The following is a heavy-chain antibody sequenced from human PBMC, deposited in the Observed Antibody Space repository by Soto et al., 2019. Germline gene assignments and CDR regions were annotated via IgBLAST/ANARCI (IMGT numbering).Heavy chain of an antibody. D-gene: IGHD3-22*01. Sequence: QVQLVQSGAEVKKPGSSVKVSCKASGGTFSSYTISWVRQAPGQGLEWMGRIIPILGIANYAQKTQGRVTITADKPTSTAYMELSTLRSEDTAVYYCAGRYDSSDYWGQGTLVTVSS. CDR3: AGRYDSSDY. J-gene: IGHJ4*02. CDR1: GGTFSSYT. V-gene: IGHV1-69*02. CDR2: IIPILGIA.